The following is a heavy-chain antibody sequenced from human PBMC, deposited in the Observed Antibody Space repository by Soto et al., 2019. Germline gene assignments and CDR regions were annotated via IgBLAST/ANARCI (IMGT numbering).Heavy chain of an antibody. CDR3: ARRLVGDCPGCTCPGFDY. V-gene: IGHV2-5*02. CDR2: LFWDADT. CDR1: GFSLSTSGVG. J-gene: IGHJ4*02. D-gene: IGHD2-8*02. Sequence: QNTLKESGPTLMKPTQTRTLTCTFSGFSLSTSGVGVGWIRQPPGKALAWLALLFWDADTRYSPSLKSRLTITKDSSKNQVVRTMANMDPVDTATYYYARRLVGDCPGCTCPGFDYWGQGTLVTVSS.